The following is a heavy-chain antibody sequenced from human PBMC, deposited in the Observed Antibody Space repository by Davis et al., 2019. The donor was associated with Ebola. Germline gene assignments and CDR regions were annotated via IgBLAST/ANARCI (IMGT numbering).Heavy chain of an antibody. J-gene: IGHJ4*02. CDR1: EFTFRSYW. CDR3: ASWAGGDCRAYNCPLDY. Sequence: PGGSLRLSCVGSEFTFRSYWFHWVRQAPGKGLEWVSRIDTDGSTTNYADSVRGRFTISRDNAKNSLFLQMNSLRVDDTAVYFCASWAGGDCRAYNCPLDYWGQGTLVTVSS. V-gene: IGHV3-74*01. D-gene: IGHD3-16*01. CDR2: IDTDGSTT.